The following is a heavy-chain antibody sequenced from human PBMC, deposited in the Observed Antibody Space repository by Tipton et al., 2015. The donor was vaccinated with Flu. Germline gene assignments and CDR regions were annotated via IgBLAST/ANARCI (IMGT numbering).Heavy chain of an antibody. V-gene: IGHV4-59*01. J-gene: IGHJ4*02. Sequence: TLSLTCTISGGSIGKYYWSWIRQPPGKGLEWIGYVYYSGSTNYNPSLNNRVTMSVDTSKNHFSLTLSSVTTADTAVYYCARHETGGARKSFDSWGQGTLVTVSS. CDR1: GGSIGKYY. D-gene: IGHD3-16*01. CDR2: VYYSGST. CDR3: ARHETGGARKSFDS.